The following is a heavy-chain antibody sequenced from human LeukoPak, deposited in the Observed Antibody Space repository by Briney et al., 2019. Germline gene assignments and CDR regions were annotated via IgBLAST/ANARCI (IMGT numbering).Heavy chain of an antibody. CDR3: ARASHFFDWLLGYQTIEYYFDY. J-gene: IGHJ4*02. Sequence: GGSLRLSCAASGFAFNTYAMSWVRQAPGKGLEWVAFVRYDGSNKYYADSVKGRFTISRDNAKNSLYLQMNSLRAEDTAVYYCARASHFFDWLLGYQTIEYYFDYWGQGTLVTVSS. CDR2: VRYDGSNK. V-gene: IGHV3-30*02. D-gene: IGHD3-9*01. CDR1: GFAFNTYA.